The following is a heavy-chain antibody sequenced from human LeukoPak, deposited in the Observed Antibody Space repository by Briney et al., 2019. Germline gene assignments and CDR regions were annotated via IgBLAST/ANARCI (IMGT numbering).Heavy chain of an antibody. Sequence: SETLSLTCAVSGGSISSSNWWSWVRQPPGKGLEWIGEIYHSGSTNYNPSLKSRVTISVDKSKNQFSLKLSSVTAADTAVYYCARDRITMVRENWFDPWGQGTLVTVSS. CDR1: GGSISSSNW. V-gene: IGHV4-4*02. J-gene: IGHJ5*02. CDR2: IYHSGST. D-gene: IGHD3-10*01. CDR3: ARDRITMVRENWFDP.